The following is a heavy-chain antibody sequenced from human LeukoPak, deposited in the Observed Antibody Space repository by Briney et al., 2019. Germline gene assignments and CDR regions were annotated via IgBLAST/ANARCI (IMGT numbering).Heavy chain of an antibody. Sequence: SETLSLTCTVSGGSISSYYWSWIRQPPGKGLEWIGEIYHSGSTNYNPSLKSRVTMSVDKSKNQFSLKLSSVTAADTAVYYCARATVTVYYGMDVWGQGTTVTVSS. D-gene: IGHD4-17*01. V-gene: IGHV4-59*12. J-gene: IGHJ6*02. CDR3: ARATVTVYYGMDV. CDR2: IYHSGST. CDR1: GGSISSYY.